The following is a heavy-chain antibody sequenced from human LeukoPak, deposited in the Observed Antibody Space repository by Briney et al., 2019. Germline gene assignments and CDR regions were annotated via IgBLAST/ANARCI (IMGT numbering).Heavy chain of an antibody. CDR3: ANYDY. Sequence: PSETLSLTCAVSGGSFSGYYWSWIRQPPGKGLEWIGEVSHSGGTNYNSSLKSRVTISVDASKNQFSLKLSSVTAADTAVYYCANYDYWGQGTLVTVSS. CDR1: GGSFSGYY. J-gene: IGHJ4*02. V-gene: IGHV4-34*01. CDR2: VSHSGGT.